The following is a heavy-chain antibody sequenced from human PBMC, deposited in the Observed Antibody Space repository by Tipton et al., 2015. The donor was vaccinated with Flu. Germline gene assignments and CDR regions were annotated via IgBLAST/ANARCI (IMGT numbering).Heavy chain of an antibody. CDR2: INSDGSTT. D-gene: IGHD6-19*01. Sequence: LSLTCEASGYTFSRYAMHWVRQAPGKGLLWVSRINSDGSTTSYADSVTGRFSISRDNAKNTMYLQMNSLRAEDTAVYYCARSASILIAMAGMDDGFDIWGRGTMVTVSS. J-gene: IGHJ3*02. V-gene: IGHV3-74*01. CDR1: GYTFSRYA. CDR3: ARSASILIAMAGMDDGFDI.